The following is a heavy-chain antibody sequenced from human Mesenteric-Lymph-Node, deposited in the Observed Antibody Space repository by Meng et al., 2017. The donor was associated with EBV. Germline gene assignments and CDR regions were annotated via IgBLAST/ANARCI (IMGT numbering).Heavy chain of an antibody. CDR1: GGSVSSGSYY. J-gene: IGHJ4*02. CDR3: ALIIVGATHFDY. D-gene: IGHD1-26*01. CDR2: IYYSGST. Sequence: QGQLQESGPGRVKPSETLSLTCTVSGGSVSSGSYYWSWIRQPPGKGLEWIGYIYYSGSTNYNPSLRSRVTISVDTSKNQFSLKLSSVTAADTAVYYCALIIVGATHFDYWGQGTLVTVSS. V-gene: IGHV4-61*01.